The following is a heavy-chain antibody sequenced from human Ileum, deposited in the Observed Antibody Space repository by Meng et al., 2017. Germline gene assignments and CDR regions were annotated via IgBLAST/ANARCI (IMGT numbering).Heavy chain of an antibody. CDR2: IYSSGVT. J-gene: IGHJ4*02. CDR3: ARIGFCSGRSCYGFIDY. D-gene: IGHD2-15*01. V-gene: IGHV4-31*01. CDR1: GYSNSRGGYY. Sequence: ESGPGRGKTSPTLSLTRTCSGYSNSRGGYYGTWIRQHPGKGLGWIGYIYSSGVTYYTPSLKSLVTISLDTSKNQFSLRLSSVTAADTAVYYCARIGFCSGRSCYGFIDYWGQGTLVTVSS.